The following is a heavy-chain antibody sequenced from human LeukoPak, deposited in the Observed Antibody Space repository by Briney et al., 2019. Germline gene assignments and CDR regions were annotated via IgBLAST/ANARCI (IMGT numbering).Heavy chain of an antibody. CDR3: AKGDYSNSYNY. J-gene: IGHJ4*02. CDR2: ILPIFGTA. D-gene: IGHD4-17*01. CDR1: GGTFSSYA. V-gene: IGHV1-69*05. Sequence: SVKVSCKASGGTFSSYAISWVRQAPGQGLEWMGRILPIFGTANYAQKFQGRVTITTDESTSTAYMELSSLRSEDTAVYYCAKGDYSNSYNYGGQGTLVTVSS.